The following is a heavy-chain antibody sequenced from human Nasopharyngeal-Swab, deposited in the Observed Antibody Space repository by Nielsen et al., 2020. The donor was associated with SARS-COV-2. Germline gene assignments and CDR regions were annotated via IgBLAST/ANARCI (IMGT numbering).Heavy chain of an antibody. CDR3: ARVLYDVSTGGFYFCGTFDI. Sequence: WVRQAPGQGIEWLGWISAYNGNTNYAPKFQGRVTMTTDTSTSTAYLELRSLRSDDTATYYCARVLYDVSTGGFYFCGTFDIWGQGTVVTVSS. CDR2: ISAYNGNT. V-gene: IGHV1-18*01. J-gene: IGHJ3*02. D-gene: IGHD3-9*01.